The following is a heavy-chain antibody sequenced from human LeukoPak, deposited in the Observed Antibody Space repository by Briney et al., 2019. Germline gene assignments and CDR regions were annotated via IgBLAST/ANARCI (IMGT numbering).Heavy chain of an antibody. CDR3: AKDLLVSDFWSGYGYYYGMDV. CDR1: GFTFSSYG. D-gene: IGHD3-3*01. Sequence: GGSLRLSCAASGFTFSSYGMHWVRQAPGKGLEWVAVISYDGSNKYYADSVKGRFTISRDNSKNTLYLQMNSLRAEDTAVYYCAKDLLVSDFWSGYGYYYGMDVWGQGTTVTVSS. V-gene: IGHV3-30*18. CDR2: ISYDGSNK. J-gene: IGHJ6*02.